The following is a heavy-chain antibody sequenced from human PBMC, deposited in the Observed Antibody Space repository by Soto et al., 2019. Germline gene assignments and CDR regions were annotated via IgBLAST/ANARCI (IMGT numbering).Heavy chain of an antibody. CDR3: AHRPVAEGRYWYFDL. CDR2: IYWDDDK. J-gene: IGHJ2*01. CDR1: GFSLSTSGVG. V-gene: IGHV2-5*02. D-gene: IGHD6-19*01. Sequence: QITLKESGPTLVKPTQTLTLTCTFSGFSLSTSGVGVGWIRQPPGKALEWLALIYWDDDKRYSPSLQSRLTITKDTSKNQVVLTMTNMDPVDTATYYCAHRPVAEGRYWYFDLWGRGTLVTVSS.